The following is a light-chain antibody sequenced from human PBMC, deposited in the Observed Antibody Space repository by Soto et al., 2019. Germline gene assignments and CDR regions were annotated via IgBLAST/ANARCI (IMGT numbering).Light chain of an antibody. CDR2: EVI. CDR1: SSDVGLYNH. Sequence: QSALTQPASVSGSPGQSITIARTGTSSDVGLYNHGSWYQQHPGKAPKLIISEVIKRPSGVYNRFSGSKSGNTASLTISWLQAEDDADDFCCSFAITRSVVFGGGTQLTVL. CDR3: CSFAITRSVV. J-gene: IGLJ2*01. V-gene: IGLV2-23*02.